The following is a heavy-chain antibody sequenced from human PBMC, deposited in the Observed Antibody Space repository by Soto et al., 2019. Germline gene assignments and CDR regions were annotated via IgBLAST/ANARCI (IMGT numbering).Heavy chain of an antibody. Sequence: QVQLVQSGAEVKKPGASVKVSCKASGYTFTGYYMHWVRQAPGQGLEWMGWINPNSGGTNYAQKFQGRVTMTRDTPISTAYMELSRLRSDDTAVYYCARFSCSSTSCYYYYYYGMDVWGQGTTVTVSS. J-gene: IGHJ6*02. CDR1: GYTFTGYY. CDR3: ARFSCSSTSCYYYYYYGMDV. V-gene: IGHV1-2*02. D-gene: IGHD2-2*01. CDR2: INPNSGGT.